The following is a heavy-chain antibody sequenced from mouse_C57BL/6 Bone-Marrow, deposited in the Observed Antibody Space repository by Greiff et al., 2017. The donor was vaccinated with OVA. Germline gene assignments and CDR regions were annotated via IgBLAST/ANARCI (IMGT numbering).Heavy chain of an antibody. J-gene: IGHJ3*01. D-gene: IGHD1-1*01. V-gene: IGHV1-9*01. CDR2: ILPGSGST. Sequence: QVQLQQSGAELMKPGASVKLSCKATGYTFTGYWIEWVKQRPGHGLEWIGEILPGSGSTTYNEKFKGKATFTADTSSNTAYMQLSSLTTEDSASYYCSRYYGSSYGFAYWGQGTLVTVST. CDR3: SRYYGSSYGFAY. CDR1: GYTFTGYW.